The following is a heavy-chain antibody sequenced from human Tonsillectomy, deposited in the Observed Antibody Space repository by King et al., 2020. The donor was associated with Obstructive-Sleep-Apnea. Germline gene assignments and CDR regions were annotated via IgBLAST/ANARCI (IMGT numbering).Heavy chain of an antibody. J-gene: IGHJ4*02. V-gene: IGHV3-74*01. CDR1: GLTFSSNW. Sequence: VQLVESGGGLVQPGGSLRLSCAASGLTFSSNWMHWSRQAPGKGLMWVSRINGVGSTTNYADSVKVRFTISRDNAKNTLYLQMNSLRAEDTAVYYCVAPLDGFWGNWGQGTLVIVSS. D-gene: IGHD3-16*01. CDR2: INGVGSTT. CDR3: VAPLDGFWGN.